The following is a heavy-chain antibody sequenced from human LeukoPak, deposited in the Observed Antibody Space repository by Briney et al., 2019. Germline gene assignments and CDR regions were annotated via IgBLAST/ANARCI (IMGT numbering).Heavy chain of an antibody. D-gene: IGHD6-19*01. CDR3: AKAISGWYYFDY. CDR1: GFTFSSYA. CDR2: ISGSGGLT. Sequence: GRSLRLSCAASGFTFSSYAMTWVRQAPGKGLEWVSGISGSGGLTNYADSVKGRFTISRDNSKNTLYLEMNSLRAEDTAVYYCAKAISGWYYFDYWGQGTLLTVSS. V-gene: IGHV3-23*01. J-gene: IGHJ4*02.